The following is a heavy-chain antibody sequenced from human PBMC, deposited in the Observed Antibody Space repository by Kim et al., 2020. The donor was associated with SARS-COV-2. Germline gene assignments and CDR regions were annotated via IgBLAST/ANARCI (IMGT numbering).Heavy chain of an antibody. D-gene: IGHD3-22*01. Sequence: GGSLRLSCAASGFTFSSYAMSWVRQAPGKGLEWVSAISGSGGSTYYTDSVKGRFNISRDNSKNTLYLQMNSLRAEDTAVYYCAKAGGSSGYYYGGGVAFDIWGQGTMVTVSS. CDR2: ISGSGGST. V-gene: IGHV3-23*01. CDR1: GFTFSSYA. CDR3: AKAGGSSGYYYGGGVAFDI. J-gene: IGHJ3*02.